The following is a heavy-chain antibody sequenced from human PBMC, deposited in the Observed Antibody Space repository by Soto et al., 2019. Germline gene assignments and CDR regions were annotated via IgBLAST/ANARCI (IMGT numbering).Heavy chain of an antibody. V-gene: IGHV4-39*07. J-gene: IGHJ4*02. CDR3: ARGRGSDSFDY. D-gene: IGHD1-26*01. CDR1: GASFSSTPYF. Sequence: PSETLSFTYSVSGASFSSTPYFLGWILQPPGKGLEWIGYINHLETTFYNPSLESLLTLSIDRAKNQFSLNLHSMSAADRAVYSCARGRGSDSFDYWGEGSMVTVSS. CDR2: INHLETT.